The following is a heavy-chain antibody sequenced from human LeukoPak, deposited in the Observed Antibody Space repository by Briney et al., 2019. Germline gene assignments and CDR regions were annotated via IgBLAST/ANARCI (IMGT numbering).Heavy chain of an antibody. V-gene: IGHV4-59*11. Sequence: PSETLSLTCTVSGGSIISHYWSWIRQSPGKGLGWIGYIYDSGGSNYNPSLKSRATMSVDTSKNQFSLKLSSVTAADTAVYYCVTMRDWFDPWGQGTLVTVSS. CDR1: GGSIISHY. CDR3: VTMRDWFDP. J-gene: IGHJ5*02. CDR2: IYDSGGS.